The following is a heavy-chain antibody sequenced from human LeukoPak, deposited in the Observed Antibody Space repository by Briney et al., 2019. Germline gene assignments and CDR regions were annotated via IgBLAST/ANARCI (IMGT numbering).Heavy chain of an antibody. CDR3: ERLWSGLRPPDY. Sequence: SETLSLTCTLSGDSIRSGSYYWGWIRQPPGKGLEWIGSIYYSGSTYYNPSLKSRVTIAVDTSKNRFSLKLSSVTGADTAVHFCERLWSGLRPPDYWGQGTLVTVSS. D-gene: IGHD3-3*01. J-gene: IGHJ4*02. V-gene: IGHV4-39*01. CDR2: IYYSGST. CDR1: GDSIRSGSYY.